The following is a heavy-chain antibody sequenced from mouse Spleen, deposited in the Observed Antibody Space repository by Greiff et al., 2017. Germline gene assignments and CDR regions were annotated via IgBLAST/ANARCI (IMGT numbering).Heavy chain of an antibody. CDR1: GFTFSSYA. CDR2: ISSGGSYT. D-gene: IGHD1-1*01. CDR3: ARQVLTTASFAY. Sequence: EVQRVESGGGLVKPGGSLKLSCAASGFTFSSYAMSWVRQTPEKRLEWVATISSGGSYTYYPDSVKGRFTISRDNAKNTLYLQMSSLRSEDTAMYYCARQVLTTASFAYWGQGTLVTVSA. J-gene: IGHJ3*01. V-gene: IGHV5-9-3*01.